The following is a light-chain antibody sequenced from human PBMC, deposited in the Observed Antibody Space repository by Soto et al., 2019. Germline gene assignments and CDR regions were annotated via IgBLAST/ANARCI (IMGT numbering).Light chain of an antibody. CDR3: SSYAGSNSLTWV. J-gene: IGLJ3*02. CDR2: EVS. Sequence: QSVLTQPPSASGSPGQSVTISCTGTSSDVGGYDYVSWYQQHPGKAPKLMIYEVSKRPSGVPARFSSSKSGNTASLTVSGLQAEDEAYYYCSSYAGSNSLTWVFGGGTKLTVL. V-gene: IGLV2-8*01. CDR1: SSDVGGYDY.